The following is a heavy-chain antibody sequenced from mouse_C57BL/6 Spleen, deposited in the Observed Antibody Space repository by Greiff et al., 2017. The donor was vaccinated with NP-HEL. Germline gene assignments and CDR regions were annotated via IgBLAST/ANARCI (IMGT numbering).Heavy chain of an antibody. D-gene: IGHD1-1*01. CDR2: INPNNGGT. CDR3: ARNYGSSRYYAMDY. J-gene: IGHJ4*01. CDR1: GYTFTDYN. Sequence: EVQLQQSGPELVKPGASVKIPCKASGYTFTDYNMDWVKQSHGKSLEWIGDINPNNGGTIYNQKFKGKATLTVDKSSSTAYMELRSLTSEDTAVYYCARNYGSSRYYAMDYWGQGTSVTVSS. V-gene: IGHV1-18*01.